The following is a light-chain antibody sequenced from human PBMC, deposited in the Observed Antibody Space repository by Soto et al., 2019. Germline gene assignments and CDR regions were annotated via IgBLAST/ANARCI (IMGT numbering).Light chain of an antibody. CDR1: QSVIYSSNNKNH. CDR2: WAS. J-gene: IGKJ1*01. Sequence: DIVMTQSPDSLAVSLGERATINCKSSQSVIYSSNNKNHLAWYQQKPGQPPRLLIYWASTRASGVPDWISGRGSGTDFPLTISNLQAEDVATYYCHQHCYLPKPFGQGTKVEVK. V-gene: IGKV4-1*01. CDR3: HQHCYLPKP.